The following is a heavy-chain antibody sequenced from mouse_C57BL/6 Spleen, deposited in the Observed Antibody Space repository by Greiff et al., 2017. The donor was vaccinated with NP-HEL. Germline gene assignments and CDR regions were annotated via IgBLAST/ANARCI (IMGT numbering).Heavy chain of an antibody. CDR1: GYTFTSYW. Sequence: QVQLQQPGAELVKPGASVKLSCKASGYTFTSYWMHWVKQRPGQGLEWIGMIHPKSGSTNYNEKFKSKATLTVDKSSSTAYMQLSSLTSEDSAVYYCARGIVGLYYGNFFAYWGQGTLVTVSA. CDR3: ARGIVGLYYGNFFAY. D-gene: IGHD2-1*01. J-gene: IGHJ3*01. CDR2: IHPKSGST. V-gene: IGHV1-64*01.